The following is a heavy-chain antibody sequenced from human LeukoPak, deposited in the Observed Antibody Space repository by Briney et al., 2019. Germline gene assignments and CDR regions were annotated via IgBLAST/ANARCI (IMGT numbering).Heavy chain of an antibody. CDR2: ISYDGSNK. Sequence: QPGRSLRLSCAASGFTFSSYAMHWVRQAPGKGLEWVAVISYDGSNKYYADSVKGRFTISRDNSKNTLYLQMNSLRAEDTAVYYCASNSSLGYWGQGTLVTVSS. D-gene: IGHD6-6*01. V-gene: IGHV3-30-3*01. CDR1: GFTFSSYA. CDR3: ASNSSLGY. J-gene: IGHJ4*02.